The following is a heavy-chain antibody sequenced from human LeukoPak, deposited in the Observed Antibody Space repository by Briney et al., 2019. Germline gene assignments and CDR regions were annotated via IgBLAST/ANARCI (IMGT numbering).Heavy chain of an antibody. Sequence: SETLSLTCTVSGGSIGNFFWSWIRQSPGEGLEWIGFIYENGRTSYNPSLKSRVTISVDMSKNQFSPRLTSMTAADTAVYSRDWELGHWGRGILVTVTS. CDR1: GGSIGNFF. D-gene: IGHD1-26*01. V-gene: IGHV4-59*01. J-gene: IGHJ4*02. CDR3: DWELGH. CDR2: IYENGRT.